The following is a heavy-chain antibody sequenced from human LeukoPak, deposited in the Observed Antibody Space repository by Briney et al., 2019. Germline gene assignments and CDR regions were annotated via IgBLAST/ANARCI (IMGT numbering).Heavy chain of an antibody. CDR3: ATRGIAVADDY. CDR1: GGTFSSYA. Sequence: SVKVSCKASGGTFSSYAISWVRQAPGQGLEWMGRIIPILGIADYAQKFQGRVTITADKSTSTAYMELSSLRSEDTAVYYCATRGIAVADDYWGQGTLVTVSS. V-gene: IGHV1-69*04. D-gene: IGHD6-19*01. CDR2: IIPILGIA. J-gene: IGHJ4*02.